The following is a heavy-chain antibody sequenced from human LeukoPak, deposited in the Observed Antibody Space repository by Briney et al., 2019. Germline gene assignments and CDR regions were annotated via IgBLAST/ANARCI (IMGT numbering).Heavy chain of an antibody. Sequence: GGSLRLSCAASGFTFTNYWMSWVRQAPGKGLELVANIKQDRSEKYYVDSVKGRFTISRDNAKNSLYLQMNSLRAEDTAVYYCARDRIVGATHFDYWGQGTLVTVSS. J-gene: IGHJ4*02. D-gene: IGHD1-26*01. V-gene: IGHV3-7*01. CDR3: ARDRIVGATHFDY. CDR2: IKQDRSEK. CDR1: GFTFTNYW.